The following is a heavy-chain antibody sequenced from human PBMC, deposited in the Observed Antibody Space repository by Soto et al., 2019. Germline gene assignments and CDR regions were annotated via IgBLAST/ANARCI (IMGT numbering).Heavy chain of an antibody. Sequence: EVQLLESGGGLVQPGGSLRLSCAASGFTFSSYAMSWVRQAPGKGLEWVSAISGSGGSTYYADSVKGRFTISRDNSKNTLHLQMNSRRAEDTAVYYCAKGRGIAVAGTGWYFDLWGRGTLVTVSS. CDR2: ISGSGGST. V-gene: IGHV3-23*01. J-gene: IGHJ2*01. CDR3: AKGRGIAVAGTGWYFDL. CDR1: GFTFSSYA. D-gene: IGHD6-19*01.